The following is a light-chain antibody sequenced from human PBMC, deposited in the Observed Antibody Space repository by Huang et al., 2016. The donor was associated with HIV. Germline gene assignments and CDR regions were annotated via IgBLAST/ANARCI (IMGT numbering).Light chain of an antibody. Sequence: DIQMTQSPSTLPASVGDRVTITGRASQSISRWLAWYQQKPGKALKLLIYDACSLESGVPSRFSGSGSRTEITRTIRSLQPDNFSSYCCQHSGTFGQGTKVEIK. CDR3: QHSGT. V-gene: IGKV1-5*01. CDR1: QSISRW. CDR2: DAC. J-gene: IGKJ1*01.